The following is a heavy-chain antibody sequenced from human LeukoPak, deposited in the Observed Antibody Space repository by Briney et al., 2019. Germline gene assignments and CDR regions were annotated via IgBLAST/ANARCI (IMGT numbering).Heavy chain of an antibody. CDR2: ISGSGGST. D-gene: IGHD3-22*01. Sequence: GGSLRLSCAASGFTFSSYAMCWVRQAPGKGLEWVSAISGSGGSTYYADSVKGRFTISRDNSKNTLYLQMNSLRAEDTAVYYCARDRRYYDSSAYIRGFDYWGQGTLVTVSS. J-gene: IGHJ4*02. CDR1: GFTFSSYA. V-gene: IGHV3-23*01. CDR3: ARDRRYYDSSAYIRGFDY.